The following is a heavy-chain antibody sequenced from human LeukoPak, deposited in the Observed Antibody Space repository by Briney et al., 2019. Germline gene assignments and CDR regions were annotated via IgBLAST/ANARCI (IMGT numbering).Heavy chain of an antibody. CDR1: GFTFSSYG. D-gene: IGHD2-15*01. CDR2: IRYDGSNK. V-gene: IGHV3-30*02. CDR3: ANPCSGGSCYPGD. Sequence: GGSLRLSCAASGFTFSSYGMHWVRQAPGKGLEWVAFIRYDGSNKYYADSVKGRFTISRDNSKNTLYLQMNSLRAEDTAVYYCANPCSGGSCYPGDWGQGTLVTVSS. J-gene: IGHJ4*02.